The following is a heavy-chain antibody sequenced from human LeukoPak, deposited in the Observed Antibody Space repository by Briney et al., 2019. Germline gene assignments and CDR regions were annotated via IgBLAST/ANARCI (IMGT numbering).Heavy chain of an antibody. CDR3: AKAAAAPGFDF. J-gene: IGHJ4*02. D-gene: IGHD6-13*01. V-gene: IGHV3-30-3*01. Sequence: GGSLRLSCAASGFTFSSYAMHWVRQAPGKGLEWVAVISYDGSNKYYADSVKGRFTISRDNSKNTLYLQMNSLRAEDTAVYYCAKAAAAPGFDFWGQGTLVTVSS. CDR2: ISYDGSNK. CDR1: GFTFSSYA.